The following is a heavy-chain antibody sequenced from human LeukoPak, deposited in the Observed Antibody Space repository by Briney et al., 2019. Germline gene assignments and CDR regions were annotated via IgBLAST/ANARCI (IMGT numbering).Heavy chain of an antibody. J-gene: IGHJ4*02. D-gene: IGHD2-15*01. CDR2: IHHSGSP. V-gene: IGHV4-39*01. Sequence: PSETLSLTCTVSGDSFVRSIFYWGWIRQPPGKGLEWIGGIHHSGSPYYNPSLKSRVSISVDTSKNQFSLKVTSVTATDTSMYYCARVSGYCSAGSCYSSTFDSWGQGTLVTVSS. CDR3: ARVSGYCSAGSCYSSTFDS. CDR1: GDSFVRSIFY.